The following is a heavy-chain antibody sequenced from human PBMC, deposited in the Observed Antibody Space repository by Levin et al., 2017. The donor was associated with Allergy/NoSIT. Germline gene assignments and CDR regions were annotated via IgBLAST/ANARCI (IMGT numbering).Heavy chain of an antibody. V-gene: IGHV4-59*11. CDR2: IFPGGSS. Sequence: PSQTLSLTCTVSGGSINTHYWCWIRQPPGKGLEWIGYIFPGGSSNYNPSFKSRVTMSVDTSNKQFSLKVTSVTAADTSVYYCARVSPDTALVKGAFDIWGQGTLVTVSS. J-gene: IGHJ3*02. CDR1: GGSINTHY. D-gene: IGHD5-18*01. CDR3: ARVSPDTALVKGAFDI.